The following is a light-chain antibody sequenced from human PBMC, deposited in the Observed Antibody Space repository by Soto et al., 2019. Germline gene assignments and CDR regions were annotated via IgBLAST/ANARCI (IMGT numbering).Light chain of an antibody. CDR2: AAS. CDR3: QQRTSYHLFT. CDR1: QGISSY. Sequence: DIQLTQSPSFLSASVGDRVTITCRASQGISSYLAWYQQKPGKAPKLLIYAASTLQSGVPSRFSGSGSGTEFTLTISSLQPEDFATYYCQQRTSYHLFTFGPGTKVDIK. J-gene: IGKJ3*01. V-gene: IGKV1-9*01.